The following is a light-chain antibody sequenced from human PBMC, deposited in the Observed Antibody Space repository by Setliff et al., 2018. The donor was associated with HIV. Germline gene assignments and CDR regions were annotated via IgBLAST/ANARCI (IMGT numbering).Light chain of an antibody. CDR3: SSYTSSGAPSYV. J-gene: IGLJ1*01. CDR1: SSDVGGYNY. V-gene: IGLV2-14*01. CDR2: EVS. Sequence: QSALTQPRSVSGSPGQSVTISCTGTSSDVGGYNYVSWYQQLPGKAPKLILYEVSVRPSGISHRFAGSKSGNTASLTISGLEAEDEGSYYCSSYTSSGAPSYVFGTGTKV.